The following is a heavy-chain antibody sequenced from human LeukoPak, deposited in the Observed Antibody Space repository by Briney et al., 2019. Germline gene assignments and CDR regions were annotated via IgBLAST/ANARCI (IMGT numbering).Heavy chain of an antibody. Sequence: SQTLSPTCTVSGGSISSGDYYWGWIRQPPGKGLEWIGYIYYSGSTNYNPSLKRRVTISVDTSKNQFSLKLNSVTAADTALYYCARIVANPDAFDIWGQGTMVTVSS. D-gene: IGHD5-12*01. J-gene: IGHJ3*02. CDR1: GGSISSGDYY. V-gene: IGHV4-61*08. CDR2: IYYSGST. CDR3: ARIVANPDAFDI.